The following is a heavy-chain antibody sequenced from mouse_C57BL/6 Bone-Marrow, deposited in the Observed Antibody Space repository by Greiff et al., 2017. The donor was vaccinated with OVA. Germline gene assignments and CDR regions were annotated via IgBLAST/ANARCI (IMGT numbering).Heavy chain of an antibody. CDR2: IYPRSGNT. Sequence: QVQLQQSGAELARPGASVKLSCKASGYTFTSYGISWVKQRTGQGLEWIGEIYPRSGNTYYNEKLKGKATLTADKSSSTAYMELRSLTSEDSAVYFCAEDSSGYGAYWGQGTLVTVSA. D-gene: IGHD3-2*02. CDR3: AEDSSGYGAY. V-gene: IGHV1-81*01. J-gene: IGHJ3*01. CDR1: GYTFTSYG.